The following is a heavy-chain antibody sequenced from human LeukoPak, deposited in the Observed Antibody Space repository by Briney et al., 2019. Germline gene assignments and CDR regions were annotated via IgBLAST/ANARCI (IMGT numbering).Heavy chain of an antibody. CDR1: GVTLSNYA. V-gene: IGHV3-23*01. J-gene: IGHJ4*02. D-gene: IGHD6-19*01. Sequence: GGSLRLSCVASGVTLSNYAMSWVRQAPGKGLEWVSAISGSGGSTYYADSVKGRFTISGDNSKNTLYLQMNSLRAEDTAVYYCAKIAVAGTFDYWGQGTLVTVSS. CDR2: ISGSGGST. CDR3: AKIAVAGTFDY.